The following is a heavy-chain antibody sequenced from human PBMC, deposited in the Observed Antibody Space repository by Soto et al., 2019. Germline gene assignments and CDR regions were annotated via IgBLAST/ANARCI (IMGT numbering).Heavy chain of an antibody. V-gene: IGHV4-31*03. J-gene: IGHJ6*03. D-gene: IGHD4-17*01. CDR3: ARAPSDYPYYYYYYMDV. Sequence: SETLSLTCTVSGGSICSGGYYWSWIRQHPGKGLEWIGYIYYSGSTYYNPSLKSRVTISVDTSKNQFSLKLSSVTAADTAVYYCARAPSDYPYYYYYYMDVWGKGTTVTVSS. CDR2: IYYSGST. CDR1: GGSICSGGYY.